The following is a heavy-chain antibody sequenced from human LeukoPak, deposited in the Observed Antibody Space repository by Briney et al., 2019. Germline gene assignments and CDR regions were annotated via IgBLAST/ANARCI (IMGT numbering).Heavy chain of an antibody. CDR3: ARGLGWQVTPMGLFYMDV. V-gene: IGHV4-4*07. D-gene: IGHD2-21*02. CDR2: VYSSGTT. CDR1: GGSLHRSF. Sequence: PSDTLSLTCVVSGGSLHRSFWTWVRQPPGKGLEWIGRVYSSGTTDYSPSLKSRLTISIDTSKNRFSLRLASVTAADTAVYYCARGLGWQVTPMGLFYMDVWGEGATVIVSS. J-gene: IGHJ6*03.